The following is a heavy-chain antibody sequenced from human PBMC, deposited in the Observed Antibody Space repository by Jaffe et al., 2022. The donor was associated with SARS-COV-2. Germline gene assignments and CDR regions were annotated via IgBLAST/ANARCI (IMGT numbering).Heavy chain of an antibody. Sequence: QITLKESGPTLVKPTQTLTLTCTFSGFSLTSSGVGVGWIRQPPGKALEWLALIYWDDDKRYSPSLRSRLTITKDTSKNQVVLTLTNMDPVDTATYYCAHRRVLTGTYFNWFDPWGQGTLVTVSS. CDR1: GFSLTSSGVG. CDR2: IYWDDDK. CDR3: AHRRVLTGTYFNWFDP. V-gene: IGHV2-5*02. J-gene: IGHJ5*02. D-gene: IGHD1-20*01.